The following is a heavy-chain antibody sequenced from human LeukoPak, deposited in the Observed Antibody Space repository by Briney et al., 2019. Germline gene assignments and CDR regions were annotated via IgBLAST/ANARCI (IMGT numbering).Heavy chain of an antibody. V-gene: IGHV4-59*12. Sequence: SETLSLTCTVSGGSISSYYWSWIRQPPGKGLEWIGYIYYSGSTNYNPSLKSRVTISVDTSKNQFSLKLSSVTAADTAVYYCARETGYSYDEPFDYWGQGTLVTVSS. CDR2: IYYSGST. CDR3: ARETGYSYDEPFDY. D-gene: IGHD5-18*01. J-gene: IGHJ4*02. CDR1: GGSISSYY.